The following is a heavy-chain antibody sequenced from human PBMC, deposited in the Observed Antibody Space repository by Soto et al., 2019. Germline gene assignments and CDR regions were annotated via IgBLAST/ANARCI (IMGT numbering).Heavy chain of an antibody. D-gene: IGHD3-10*01. CDR1: GGSISNYY. Sequence: SETLSLTCTVSGGSISNYYCSWIRQTPGKGLEYIGFIYNSGTTNYHPSLKSRVTITIDTSKSQFYLKLTSVTAADTAIYYCGTRFYSSGVLFDYWGPGTQVTVLL. J-gene: IGHJ4*02. CDR2: IYNSGTT. V-gene: IGHV4-59*13. CDR3: GTRFYSSGVLFDY.